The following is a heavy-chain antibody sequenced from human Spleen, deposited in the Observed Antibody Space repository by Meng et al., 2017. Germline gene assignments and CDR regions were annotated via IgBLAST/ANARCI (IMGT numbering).Heavy chain of an antibody. D-gene: IGHD4-17*01. J-gene: IGHJ4*02. Sequence: GESLKISCAASGFTFSSYAMSWVRQAPGKGLEWVSGISGSDDSTYYADSVEGRFTISRDNSRKTVYLQMNSLRVEDTAIYYCARDKENGYSRFDSWGQGTLVTVSS. V-gene: IGHV3-23*01. CDR2: ISGSDDST. CDR1: GFTFSSYA. CDR3: ARDKENGYSRFDS.